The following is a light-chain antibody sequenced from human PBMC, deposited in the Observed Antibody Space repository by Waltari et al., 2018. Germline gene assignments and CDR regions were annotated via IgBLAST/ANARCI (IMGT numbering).Light chain of an antibody. Sequence: IQMTQSPPALSASVGERVAITCRASPSISDYLHWYQQKPGKAPMVLIYTASSLQRGVPTRFSGSGSGTEFTLTISTLQPEDAATYYCQQSYSSPWTFGQGTKVEIK. CDR2: TAS. CDR3: QQSYSSPWT. J-gene: IGKJ1*01. V-gene: IGKV1-39*01. CDR1: PSISDY.